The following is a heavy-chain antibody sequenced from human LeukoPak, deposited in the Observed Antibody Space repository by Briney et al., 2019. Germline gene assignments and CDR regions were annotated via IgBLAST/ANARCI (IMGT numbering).Heavy chain of an antibody. CDR1: GGSISSGSYY. J-gene: IGHJ4*02. Sequence: SQTLSLTCTVSGGSISSGSYYWSWIRQPAGKGLEWIGRIYTSGSTNYNPSLKSRVTISVDTSKNQFSLKLSSVTAADTAVYYCARVGTSIAAFDYWGQGTLVTVSS. V-gene: IGHV4-61*02. D-gene: IGHD6-6*01. CDR3: ARVGTSIAAFDY. CDR2: IYTSGST.